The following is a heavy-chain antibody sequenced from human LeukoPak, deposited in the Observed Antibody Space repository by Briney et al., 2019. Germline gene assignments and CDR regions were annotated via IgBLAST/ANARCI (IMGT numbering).Heavy chain of an antibody. D-gene: IGHD5-18*01. CDR3: AGGNSYGHGAFDT. CDR1: GFGLSVLS. Sequence: GASVKVSCKISGFGLSVLSIHWMRQAPGKGLEWVGGIRPETGEPIFAQKFRGRVTITADKSTSTAYMELSSLRSEDTAVYYCAGGNSYGHGAFDTWGQGTMVTVSS. V-gene: IGHV1-24*01. CDR2: IRPETGEP. J-gene: IGHJ3*02.